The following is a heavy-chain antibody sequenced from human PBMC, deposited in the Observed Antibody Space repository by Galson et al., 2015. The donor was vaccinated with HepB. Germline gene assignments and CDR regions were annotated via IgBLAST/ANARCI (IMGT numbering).Heavy chain of an antibody. D-gene: IGHD3-3*01. J-gene: IGHJ3*02. CDR2: ISAYNGNT. Sequence: SVKVSCKASGYTFTSYGISWVRQAPGQGLEWMGWISAYNGNTNYAQKLQGRVTMTTDTSTSTAYMELRSLRSDDTAVYYCARGPTITIFGVVIIVGDDAFDIWGQGTMVTVSS. CDR1: GYTFTSYG. CDR3: ARGPTITIFGVVIIVGDDAFDI. V-gene: IGHV1-18*04.